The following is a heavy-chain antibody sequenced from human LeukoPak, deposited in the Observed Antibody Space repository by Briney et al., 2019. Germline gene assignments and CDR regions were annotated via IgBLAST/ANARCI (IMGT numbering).Heavy chain of an antibody. CDR2: IRYDGSNK. D-gene: IGHD2-15*01. CDR1: GFTFSSYG. CDR3: AKSGGIVVVVAATIDY. V-gene: IGHV3-30*02. Sequence: GGSLRLSCAASGFTFSSYGMHWVRQAPGKGLEWVAFIRYDGSNKYYADSVRGRFTISRDNPKNTLYLQMNSLRAEDTAVYYCAKSGGIVVVVAATIDYWGQGTLVTVSS. J-gene: IGHJ4*02.